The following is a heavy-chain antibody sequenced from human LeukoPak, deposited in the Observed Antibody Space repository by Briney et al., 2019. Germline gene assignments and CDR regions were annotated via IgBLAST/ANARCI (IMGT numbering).Heavy chain of an antibody. CDR1: GYRFTSYW. V-gene: IGHV5-51*01. Sequence: GESVKISCKGSGYRFTSYWIGWVRQMPGKGLEWMGIIYPSDSDTRYSPSFQGQVTISADKSISTAYLQWSSLKASDTAMYYCARQGGIVGATTQGEFDYWGQGTLVTVSS. CDR3: ARQGGIVGATTQGEFDY. D-gene: IGHD1-26*01. CDR2: IYPSDSDT. J-gene: IGHJ4*02.